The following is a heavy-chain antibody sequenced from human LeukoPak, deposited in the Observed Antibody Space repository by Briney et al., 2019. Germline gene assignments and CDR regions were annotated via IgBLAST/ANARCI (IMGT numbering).Heavy chain of an antibody. D-gene: IGHD3-22*01. J-gene: IGHJ4*02. CDR3: ARDRDSSGYYYLLAGFDY. CDR1: GYTFTSYG. V-gene: IGHV1-18*01. Sequence: ASVKVSCKASGYTFTSYGISWVRQAPGQGLEWMGWISAYNGNTNYAQKFQGRVTMTRDTSISTAYMELSRLRSDDTAVYYCARDRDSSGYYYLLAGFDYWGQGTLVTVSS. CDR2: ISAYNGNT.